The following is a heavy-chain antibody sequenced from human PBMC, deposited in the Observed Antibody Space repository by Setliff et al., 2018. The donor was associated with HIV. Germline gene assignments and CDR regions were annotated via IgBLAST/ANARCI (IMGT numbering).Heavy chain of an antibody. J-gene: IGHJ4*02. V-gene: IGHV4-4*09. Sequence: SETLSLTCTVSGGSISTSYWNWIRQPPGKGLEWIAYIYISGTTNYNPSLKSRVTISVDTSKNQFSLKLSSVTAADTAVYFCARLRITMIMMLNYFDYWGQGTLVTVSS. CDR1: GGSISTSY. CDR3: ARLRITMIMMLNYFDY. CDR2: IYISGTT. D-gene: IGHD3-22*01.